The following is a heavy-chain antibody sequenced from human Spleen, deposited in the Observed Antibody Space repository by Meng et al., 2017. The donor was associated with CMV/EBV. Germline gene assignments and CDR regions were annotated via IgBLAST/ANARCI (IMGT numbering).Heavy chain of an antibody. CDR3: ARFDAGIVVVPAAIGNWFDP. Sequence: SYGVSWVRQAPGQGLEWMGWISAYNGNTNYAQKLQGRVTMTTDTSTSTAYMELRSLRSDDTAVYYCARFDAGIVVVPAAIGNWFDPWGQGTLVTVSS. CDR1: SYG. CDR2: ISAYNGNT. V-gene: IGHV1-18*01. D-gene: IGHD2-2*02. J-gene: IGHJ5*02.